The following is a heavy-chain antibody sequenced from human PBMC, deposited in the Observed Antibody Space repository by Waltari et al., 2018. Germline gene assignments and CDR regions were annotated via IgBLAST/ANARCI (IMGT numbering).Heavy chain of an antibody. CDR2: IYYSGST. Sequence: QEQLQESGPGLVKPSETLSIPCPLSGGSIRSYYWSWLRQPPGEGLEWIGYIYYSGSTNYNPSLKSRVTISVDTSKTQFSLKLSSVTAADTAVYYCARDLGGSGSYWPGDAFDIWGQGTMVTVSS. V-gene: IGHV4-59*01. D-gene: IGHD3-10*01. CDR3: ARDLGGSGSYWPGDAFDI. J-gene: IGHJ3*02. CDR1: GGSIRSYY.